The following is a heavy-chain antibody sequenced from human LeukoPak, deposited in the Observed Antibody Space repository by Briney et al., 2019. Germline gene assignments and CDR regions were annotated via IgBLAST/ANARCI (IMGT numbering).Heavy chain of an antibody. CDR3: ARDYYGHIYGMDV. Sequence: PSETLSLTCTVSGGSISSYYWSWIRQPPGKGLEWIGYIYYSGSTNYNPSLKSRVTISVDTSKNQFSLKLSSVTAADTAVYYCARDYYGHIYGMDVWGQGTTVTVSS. V-gene: IGHV4-59*01. CDR1: GGSISSYY. CDR2: IYYSGST. D-gene: IGHD3-10*01. J-gene: IGHJ6*02.